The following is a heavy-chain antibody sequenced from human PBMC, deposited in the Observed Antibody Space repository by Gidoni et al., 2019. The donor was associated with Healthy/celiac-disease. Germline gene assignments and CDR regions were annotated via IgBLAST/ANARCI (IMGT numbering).Heavy chain of an antibody. CDR1: GLTFSSYA. CDR3: ARAYEGPYGMDV. J-gene: IGHJ6*02. D-gene: IGHD2-8*01. V-gene: IGHV3-30-3*01. Sequence: QVQLVESGGGVVQPGRSLRLPCAASGLTFSSYAMHWVRQAPGKGLEWVAVISYDGSNKYYADSVKGRFTISRDNSKNTLYLQMNSLRAEDTAVYYCARAYEGPYGMDVWGQGTTVTVSS. CDR2: ISYDGSNK.